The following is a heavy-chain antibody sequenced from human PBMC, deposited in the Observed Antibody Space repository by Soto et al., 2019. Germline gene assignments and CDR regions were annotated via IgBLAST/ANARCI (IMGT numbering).Heavy chain of an antibody. Sequence: QVQLVQSGPEVKKPGTSVRVSCTASGYTFTRYGISWVRQAPGQGLEYMGWISPSNGNTHHAQNVQGRLTMTTDTPASTAYMEFRGLSSDDTAVYYCARDSALLWYGELFEPWGQGTLVTVSS. CDR2: ISPSNGNT. CDR1: GYTFTRYG. V-gene: IGHV1-18*01. CDR3: ARDSALLWYGELFEP. D-gene: IGHD3-10*01. J-gene: IGHJ5*02.